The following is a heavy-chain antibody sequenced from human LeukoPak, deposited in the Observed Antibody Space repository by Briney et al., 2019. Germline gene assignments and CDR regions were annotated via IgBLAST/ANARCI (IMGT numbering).Heavy chain of an antibody. CDR2: ISNNGGST. CDR3: ARVLRVGGYDY. D-gene: IGHD3-16*01. J-gene: IGHJ4*02. V-gene: IGHV3-64*01. CDR1: GFTFSSYA. Sequence: GSLRLSCAASGFTFSSYAMHWVRQAPGKGLEYVSAISNNGGSTYYANSVKGRFTISRDNSKNTLYLQMGSLRAEDMAVYYCARVLRVGGYDYWGQGTLVTVSS.